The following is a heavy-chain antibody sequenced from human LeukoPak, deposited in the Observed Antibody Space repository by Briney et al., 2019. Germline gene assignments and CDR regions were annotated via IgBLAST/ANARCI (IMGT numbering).Heavy chain of an antibody. CDR3: AKDANGDYYYYYMDV. D-gene: IGHD4-17*01. Sequence: GGSLRLSCAASGFIFSNHGMNWVRQAPGKGLEWVSGISPRGDITYYTDSVKGRFTVSRDNFKNTVHLQVNSLRPEDTAVYYCAKDANGDYYYYYMDVWGKGTTVTISS. CDR2: ISPRGDIT. CDR1: GFIFSNHG. J-gene: IGHJ6*03. V-gene: IGHV3-23*01.